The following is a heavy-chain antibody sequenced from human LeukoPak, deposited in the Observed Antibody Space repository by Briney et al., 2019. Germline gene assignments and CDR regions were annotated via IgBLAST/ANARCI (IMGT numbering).Heavy chain of an antibody. CDR1: GGSINSYY. CDR3: ARGRRDGYKYYYYYHMDV. D-gene: IGHD5-24*01. Sequence: SETLSLTCTVSGGSINSYYWSWIRQPPGKGLEWIGEINHSGSTNYNPPLKSRVTLSVDTSKNQFSLKLSSVTAADTAVYYCARGRRDGYKYYYYYHMDVWGKGTTVTVSS. V-gene: IGHV4-34*01. J-gene: IGHJ6*03. CDR2: INHSGST.